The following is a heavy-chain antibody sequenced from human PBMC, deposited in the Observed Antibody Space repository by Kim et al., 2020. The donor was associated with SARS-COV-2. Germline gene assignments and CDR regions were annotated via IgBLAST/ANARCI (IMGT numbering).Heavy chain of an antibody. CDR1: GGSFSGYY. CDR3: ARVRRYDSSGYYSANYYY. J-gene: IGHJ6*01. Sequence: SETLSLTCAVYGGSFSGYYWSWIRQPPGKGLEWIGEINHSGSTNYNPSLKSRVTISVDTSKNQFSLKLSSVTAADTAVYYCARVRRYDSSGYYSANYYY. V-gene: IGHV4-34*01. D-gene: IGHD3-22*01. CDR2: INHSGST.